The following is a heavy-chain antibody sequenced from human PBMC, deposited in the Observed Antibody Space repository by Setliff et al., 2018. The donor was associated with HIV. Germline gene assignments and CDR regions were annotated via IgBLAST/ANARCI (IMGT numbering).Heavy chain of an antibody. D-gene: IGHD2-21*02. V-gene: IGHV4-39*01. CDR2: FHYSGST. CDR1: GGSISSGSYY. CDR3: ARVVGTRAVDY. J-gene: IGHJ4*02. Sequence: SETLSLTCIVSGGSISSGSYYWGWIRQPPGKGLEWIGSFHYSGSTSYNPTLRSRVTMSVDTSKNQFSLKLSSVTAADTAVYYCARVVGTRAVDYWGQGTLVTVSS.